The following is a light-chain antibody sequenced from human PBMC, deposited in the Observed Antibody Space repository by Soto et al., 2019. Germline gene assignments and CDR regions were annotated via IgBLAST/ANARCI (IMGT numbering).Light chain of an antibody. CDR3: QQTYSTPPIT. J-gene: IGKJ5*01. Sequence: DIQMTQSPSSLSASVGYIVTITCRASQSIGRYLNWYQQKPGKGPKVLIYAASSLQSGVPSRFSGSGSGTAFTLTISSLQPEDFATYYCQQTYSTPPITFGQGTRLEIK. CDR1: QSIGRY. V-gene: IGKV1-39*01. CDR2: AAS.